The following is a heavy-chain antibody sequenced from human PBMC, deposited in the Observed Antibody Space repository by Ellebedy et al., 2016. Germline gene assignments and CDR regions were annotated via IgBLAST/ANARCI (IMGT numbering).Heavy chain of an antibody. CDR2: ITSSGSYI. V-gene: IGHV3-21*06. J-gene: IGHJ6*02. D-gene: IGHD4-17*01. Sequence: GGSLRLSCAASGFMFSVYSMNWVRQAPGKGLEWVAVITSSGSYIQYADSVKGRFTISRDNVKNSLYLQMNSLRDDDTAVYYFARDGRAYGDYGGVWGQGTTVTVSS. CDR3: ARDGRAYGDYGGV. CDR1: GFMFSVYS.